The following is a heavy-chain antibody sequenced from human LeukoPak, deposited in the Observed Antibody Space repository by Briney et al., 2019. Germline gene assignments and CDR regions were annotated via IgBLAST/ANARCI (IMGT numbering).Heavy chain of an antibody. V-gene: IGHV1-69*05. D-gene: IGHD2-21*02. CDR3: ALYCGGDCYSSWFDP. J-gene: IGHJ5*02. Sequence: SVKVSCKASGGTFSSYAISWVRQAPGQGLEWTGGIIPIFGTANYAQKFQGRVTITTDESTSTAYMELSSLRSEDTAVYYCALYCGGDCYSSWFDPWGQGTLVTVSS. CDR1: GGTFSSYA. CDR2: IIPIFGTA.